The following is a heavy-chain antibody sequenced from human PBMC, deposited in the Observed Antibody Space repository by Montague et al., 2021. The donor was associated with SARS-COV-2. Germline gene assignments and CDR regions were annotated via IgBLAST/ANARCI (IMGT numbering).Heavy chain of an antibody. D-gene: IGHD1-26*01. CDR1: GDSISTDNW. CDR3: ARKGSGRSDLAY. Sequence: SETLSLTCVVYGDSISTDNWWTWGRLPAGKGLEWVGEVHHTGSTKYKSSLKSRVSMAVDKSWNKFSLRLTSVTAADTAIYYCARKGSGRSDLAYWGQGTLVTVSS. CDR2: VHHTGST. J-gene: IGHJ4*02. V-gene: IGHV4/OR15-8*01.